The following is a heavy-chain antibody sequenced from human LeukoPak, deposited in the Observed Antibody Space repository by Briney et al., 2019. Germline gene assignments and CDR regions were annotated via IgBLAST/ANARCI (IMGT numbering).Heavy chain of an antibody. Sequence: GGSLRLSCAASGFTFSSYSMNWVRRAPGKGLEWVSSISSSSSYIYYADSVKGRFTISRDNAKNSLYLQMNSLRAEDTAVYYCARIAAAGTGWFDPWGQGTLVTVSS. CDR1: GFTFSSYS. CDR2: ISSSSSYI. V-gene: IGHV3-21*01. D-gene: IGHD6-13*01. J-gene: IGHJ5*02. CDR3: ARIAAAGTGWFDP.